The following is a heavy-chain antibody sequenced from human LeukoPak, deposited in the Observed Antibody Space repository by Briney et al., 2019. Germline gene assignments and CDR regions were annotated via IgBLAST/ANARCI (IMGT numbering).Heavy chain of an antibody. CDR2: IYSTGST. J-gene: IGHJ4*02. D-gene: IGHD6-13*01. Sequence: SETLSLTCTVSGGSISRYYWSWIRQPAGKGLECIGRIYSTGSTNYNPSLQSRVTMSVDTSKNQFSLRLRTVPAADTAVYYCARQIASAGTAGFDFWGQGALVTVSS. V-gene: IGHV4-4*07. CDR1: GGSISRYY. CDR3: ARQIASAGTAGFDF.